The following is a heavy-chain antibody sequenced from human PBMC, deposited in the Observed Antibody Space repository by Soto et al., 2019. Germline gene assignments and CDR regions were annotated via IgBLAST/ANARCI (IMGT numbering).Heavy chain of an antibody. V-gene: IGHV4-34*01. CDR1: GGSFSGYY. J-gene: IGHJ6*03. CDR2: INHSGST. CDR3: ARRGRYYYYMDV. Sequence: QVQLQQWGAGLLKPSETLSLTCAVYGGSFSGYYWSWIRQPPGKGLEWIGEINHSGSTNYNPSLKSRVTISVDTSKNQFSLKLSSVTAADTAVYYCARRGRYYYYMDVWGKGTTVTVSS.